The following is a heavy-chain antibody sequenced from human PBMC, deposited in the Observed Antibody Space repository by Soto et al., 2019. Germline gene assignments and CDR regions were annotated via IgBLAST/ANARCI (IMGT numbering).Heavy chain of an antibody. D-gene: IGHD3-3*01. CDR1: GFTFSSYA. Sequence: EVQLLESGGGLVQPGGSLRLSCAASGFTFSSYAMSWVRQAPGKGLEWVSAISGSGGSTYYADSVKGRFTISRDNAKNSLYLQMNSLRAEDTAVYYCARVSHLFLEWLLWVGAFDIWGQGTMVTVSS. CDR2: ISGSGGST. J-gene: IGHJ3*02. CDR3: ARVSHLFLEWLLWVGAFDI. V-gene: IGHV3-23*01.